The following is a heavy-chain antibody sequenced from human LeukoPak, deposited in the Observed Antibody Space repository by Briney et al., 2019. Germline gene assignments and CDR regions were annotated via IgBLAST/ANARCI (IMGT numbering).Heavy chain of an antibody. CDR3: ARSLGDD. CDR2: INQNGREK. V-gene: IGHV3-7*01. D-gene: IGHD3-16*01. Sequence: GGSLRLSCVVSGLTFSPYWMTWVRQAPGKGLEWVASINQNGREKYYVDTVKGRFTISRDNAKDSLYLQMNSLRDEDTAVYYCARSLGDDWGQGTLVTVSS. J-gene: IGHJ4*02. CDR1: GLTFSPYW.